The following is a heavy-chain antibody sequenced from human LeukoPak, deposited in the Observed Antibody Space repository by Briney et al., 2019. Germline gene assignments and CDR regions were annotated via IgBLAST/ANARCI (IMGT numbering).Heavy chain of an antibody. CDR2: IYYSGST. Sequence: SQILSLTCTVSGGSISSGGYYWSWIRQHPGKGLEWIGYIYYSGSTYYNPSLKSRVTISVDTSKNQFSLKLSSVTAADTAVYYCAREVHDTWYFDLWGRGTLVTVSS. V-gene: IGHV4-31*03. CDR3: AREVHDTWYFDL. CDR1: GGSISSGGYY. J-gene: IGHJ2*01. D-gene: IGHD3-22*01.